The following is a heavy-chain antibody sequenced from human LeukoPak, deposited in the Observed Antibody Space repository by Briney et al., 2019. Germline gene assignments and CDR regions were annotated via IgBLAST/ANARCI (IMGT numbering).Heavy chain of an antibody. D-gene: IGHD5-18*01. CDR2: ITDSVGR. CDR3: ARIDGRSYSRDY. J-gene: IGHJ4*02. V-gene: IGHV4-34*01. CDR1: GGSFSGYY. Sequence: SETLSLTCAVYGGSFSGYYRSWVRQPPGKGLEWIGEITDSVGRNYNPSLKSRVTISVDTSKNQFSLKLTSVTAADTAVYYCARIDGRSYSRDYWGQGTLVTVSS.